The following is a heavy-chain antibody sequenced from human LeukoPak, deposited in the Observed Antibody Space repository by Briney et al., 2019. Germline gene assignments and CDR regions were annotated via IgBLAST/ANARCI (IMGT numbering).Heavy chain of an antibody. CDR1: GASIRSHY. CDR3: ARGCSSLTCDEPFDD. V-gene: IGHV4-59*11. Sequence: PSETLSLTCTVSGASIRSHYWSWIRQPPGKGLEWIGYMYYSGNSNYNPVLKSRVTMSIDKSNNQFSLRLNYVTAADTAVYYCARGCSSLTCDEPFDDWGQGSLVTVSS. D-gene: IGHD2-2*01. J-gene: IGHJ4*02. CDR2: MYYSGNS.